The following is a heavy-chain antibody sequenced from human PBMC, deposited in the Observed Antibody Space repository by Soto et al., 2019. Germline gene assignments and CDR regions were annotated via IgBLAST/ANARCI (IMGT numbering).Heavy chain of an antibody. CDR2: ISSDGSDK. CDR1: GFTFSSYG. Sequence: QVQLVESGGGVVQPGRSLRLSCAASGFTFSSYGMHWVRQAPGKGLEWVAVISSDGSDKYYADSVKGRFTISRDNSKNTLYVHLNRMRAEDTALYYCARDRLYGAGLIDVWGQGTTVTVSS. V-gene: IGHV3-30-3*01. D-gene: IGHD3-10*01. CDR3: ARDRLYGAGLIDV. J-gene: IGHJ6*02.